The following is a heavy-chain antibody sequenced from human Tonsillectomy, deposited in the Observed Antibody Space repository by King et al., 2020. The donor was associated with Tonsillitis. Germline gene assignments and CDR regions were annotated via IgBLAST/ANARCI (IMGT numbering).Heavy chain of an antibody. D-gene: IGHD3-10*01. CDR3: AKDISQFARRGYGMDV. CDR1: GFTFDDYA. Sequence: VQLVQSGGGLVQPGRSLRLSCAASGFTFDDYAMHWVRQGPGKGLEWVSGISWNSGSIGYADSVKGRFTISRDNAKNSLYLQMNSLRPEDTAVYYFAKDISQFARRGYGMDVWGQGTTVTVSS. J-gene: IGHJ6*02. V-gene: IGHV3-9*01. CDR2: ISWNSGSI.